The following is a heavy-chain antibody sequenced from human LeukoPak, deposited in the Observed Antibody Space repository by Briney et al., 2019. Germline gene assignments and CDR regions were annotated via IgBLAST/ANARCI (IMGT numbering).Heavy chain of an antibody. D-gene: IGHD3-10*01. CDR1: GGSISSSSYY. CDR2: IYYSGST. CDR3: ARDPRGLRGVRPDAFDI. J-gene: IGHJ3*02. Sequence: SETLSLTCTVSGGSISSSSYYWGWIRQPPGKGLEWIGSIYYSGSTYYNPSLKSRVTISVDTSKNQFSLKLSSVTAADTAVYYCARDPRGLRGVRPDAFDIWGQGTMVTVSS. V-gene: IGHV4-39*07.